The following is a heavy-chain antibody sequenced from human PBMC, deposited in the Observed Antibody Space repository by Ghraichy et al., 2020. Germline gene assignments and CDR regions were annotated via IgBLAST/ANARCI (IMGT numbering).Heavy chain of an antibody. CDR2: ISSSNSYI. CDR3: ASPHIPDCSGGSCYAQSYYYYGMDV. Sequence: GGSLRLSCAASGFTFSSYNMNWVRQAPGKGLEWVSSISSSNSYIYYADSVKGRFTISRDNAKNSLYLQMNSLGAEDTAVYYCASPHIPDCSGGSCYAQSYYYYGMDVWGQGTTVTVSS. CDR1: GFTFSSYN. V-gene: IGHV3-21*04. J-gene: IGHJ6*02. D-gene: IGHD2-15*01.